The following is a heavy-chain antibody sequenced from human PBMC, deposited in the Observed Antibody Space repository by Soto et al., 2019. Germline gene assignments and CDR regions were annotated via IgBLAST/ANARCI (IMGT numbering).Heavy chain of an antibody. D-gene: IGHD6-19*01. CDR3: ATTTLRAVAVNPGFDY. V-gene: IGHV3-21*01. CDR1: GFTFSSYS. CDR2: ISSSSSYI. J-gene: IGHJ4*02. Sequence: EVQLVESGGGLVKTGGSLRLSCAASGFTFSSYSMNWVRQAPWTGLEWVSSISSSSSYIYYADSVNGRFTISRDNAKNSLYLQTTSLRAEDTAVYYCATTTLRAVAVNPGFDYWGQGTLVTVSS.